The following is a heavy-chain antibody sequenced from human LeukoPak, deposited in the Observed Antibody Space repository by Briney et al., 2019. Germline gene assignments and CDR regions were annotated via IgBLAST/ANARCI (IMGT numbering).Heavy chain of an antibody. CDR2: IYSSGST. V-gene: IGHV4-4*07. D-gene: IGHD3-10*01. CDR3: AREGITMVRGDPYYFDY. Sequence: SETLSLTCTVSGGSISSYYWSWIRQPAGKGLEWFGRIYSSGSTNYNPSLKSRVTISVDTSKNQFSLNLSSVTAADTAVYYCAREGITMVRGDPYYFDYWGQGTLVTVSS. CDR1: GGSISSYY. J-gene: IGHJ4*02.